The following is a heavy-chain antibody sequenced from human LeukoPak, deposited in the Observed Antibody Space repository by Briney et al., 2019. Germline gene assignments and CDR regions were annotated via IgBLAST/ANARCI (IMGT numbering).Heavy chain of an antibody. Sequence: ASVKVSCKGSGYTFTSYDINWVRQATGQGLEWMGWMNPNSGNTGYAQKFQGRVTMTRNTSISTAYMELSSLRSEDTAVYYCARGGFRYSSRKMSDWGQGTLVTVSS. V-gene: IGHV1-8*01. CDR1: GYTFTSYD. CDR3: ARGGFRYSSRKMSD. J-gene: IGHJ4*02. CDR2: MNPNSGNT. D-gene: IGHD6-13*01.